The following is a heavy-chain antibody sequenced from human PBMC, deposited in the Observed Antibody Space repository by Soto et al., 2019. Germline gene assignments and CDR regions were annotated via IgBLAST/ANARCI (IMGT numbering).Heavy chain of an antibody. J-gene: IGHJ3*01. D-gene: IGHD1-26*01. CDR2: LSAYNGDT. CDR1: GYTFINYG. Sequence: QVQLVQSGAEVKKPGASVRVSCKTSGYTFINYGITWVRQAPGQGLEWMGWLSAYNGDTSSSEKLQDRFTMTTDTSTNTVYRELRSLTSADTAVYYCARWSAIVGGAEALDVWGQGTMVIVSS. CDR3: ARWSAIVGGAEALDV. V-gene: IGHV1-18*01.